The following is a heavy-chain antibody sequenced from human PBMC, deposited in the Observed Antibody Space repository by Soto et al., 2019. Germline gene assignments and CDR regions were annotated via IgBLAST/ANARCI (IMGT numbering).Heavy chain of an antibody. CDR1: GGTFSSYT. V-gene: IGHV1-69*02. Sequence: QVPLVQSGAEVKKPGSSVKVSCKASGGTFSSYTISWVRQAPGQGLEWMGRIIPILGIANYAQKFQGRVTITADKSTSTAYMELSSLRSEDTAVYYCASSGVVPAAMGWFDPWGQGTLVTVSS. D-gene: IGHD2-2*01. CDR3: ASSGVVPAAMGWFDP. CDR2: IIPILGIA. J-gene: IGHJ5*02.